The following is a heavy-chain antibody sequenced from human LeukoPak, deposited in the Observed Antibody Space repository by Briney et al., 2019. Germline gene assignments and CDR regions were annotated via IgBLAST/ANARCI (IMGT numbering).Heavy chain of an antibody. CDR2: ISGSGDTT. D-gene: IGHD3-10*01. J-gene: IGHJ4*02. V-gene: IGHV3-23*01. CDR1: GFTFSSYT. CDR3: ASLWFGELFDS. Sequence: GGSLRLSCAASGFTFSSYTMNWVRQAPGKGLEWVSTISGSGDTTYYADSAKGRVTISRDNSRNTLYLQLSSLRAEDTAVYYCASLWFGELFDSWGQGTLVTVSS.